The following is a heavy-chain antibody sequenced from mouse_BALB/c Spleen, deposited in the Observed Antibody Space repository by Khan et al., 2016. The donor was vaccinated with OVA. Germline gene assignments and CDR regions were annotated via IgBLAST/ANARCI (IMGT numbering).Heavy chain of an antibody. CDR1: GYTFTSYW. D-gene: IGHD1-1*01. Sequence: DLVKPGASVKLSCKASGYTFTSYWINWIKQRPGQGLEWIGRIAPGSGSSYYNEMFKGKATLTVDTSSITAYIQLSSQSSEDSAVYLCTSEGYDGSTCYAVDYWGQGTSVTVSS. CDR2: IAPGSGSS. J-gene: IGHJ4*01. CDR3: TSEGYDGSTCYAVDY. V-gene: IGHV1S41*01.